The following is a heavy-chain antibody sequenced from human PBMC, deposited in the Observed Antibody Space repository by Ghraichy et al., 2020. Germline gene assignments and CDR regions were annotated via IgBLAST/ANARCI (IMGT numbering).Heavy chain of an antibody. D-gene: IGHD6-13*01. V-gene: IGHV4-34*01. CDR3: ARARGYSSSWSKNFDY. Sequence: SETLSLTCAVYGGSFSGYYWSWIRQPPGKGLEWIGEINHSGSTNYNPSLKSRVTISVDTSKNQFSLKLSSVTAADTAVYYCARARGYSSSWSKNFDYWGQGTLVTVSS. CDR2: INHSGST. CDR1: GGSFSGYY. J-gene: IGHJ4*02.